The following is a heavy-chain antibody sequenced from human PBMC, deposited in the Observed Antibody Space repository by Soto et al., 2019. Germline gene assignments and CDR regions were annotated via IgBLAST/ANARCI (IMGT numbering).Heavy chain of an antibody. CDR1: GGSINSGGYY. J-gene: IGHJ4*02. Sequence: QVQLRESGPGLVKPSQTLSLTCTVSGGSINSGGYYWNWIRQHPGKGLEWIGYMYYSGSTYYNPFGTSRAIRSADTSENHFSLKLSSVTAADTAVYFCARGYRQSGYSSSWVFDYWGQGTLVNVSS. CDR2: MYYSGST. CDR3: ARGYRQSGYSSSWVFDY. D-gene: IGHD6-13*01. V-gene: IGHV4-31*03.